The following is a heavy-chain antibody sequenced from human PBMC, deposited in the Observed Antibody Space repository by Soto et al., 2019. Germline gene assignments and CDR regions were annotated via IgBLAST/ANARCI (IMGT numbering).Heavy chain of an antibody. CDR1: GVTFSDYY. CDR2: ISSSGSTI. CDR3: ASYALENNYY. D-gene: IGHD2-2*01. Sequence: GGSRRLCCAASGVTFSDYYMSWIRQAPGKELEWVSYISSSGSTIYYADSVKGRFTISRDNAKNSLYLQMNSLRAEDTAVYYCASYALENNYYRGRGTLVTVSS. V-gene: IGHV3-11*01. J-gene: IGHJ4*02.